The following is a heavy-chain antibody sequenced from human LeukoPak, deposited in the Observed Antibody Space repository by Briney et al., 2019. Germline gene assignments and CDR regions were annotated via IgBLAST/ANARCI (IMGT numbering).Heavy chain of an antibody. CDR3: ARDLLGNLDY. D-gene: IGHD1-26*01. CDR2: IIPILDIA. Sequence: SVKVSCKASGGTCSNYAFTWVRQAPRQGLEWMGRIIPILDIANYAQNFQGRVTITADKSTSTAYMELSSLRFEDTAVYYCARDLLGNLDYWGQGTLVTVSS. J-gene: IGHJ4*02. CDR1: GGTCSNYA. V-gene: IGHV1-69*04.